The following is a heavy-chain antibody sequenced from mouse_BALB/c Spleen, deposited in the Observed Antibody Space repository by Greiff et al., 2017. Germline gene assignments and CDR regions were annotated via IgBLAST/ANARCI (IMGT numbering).Heavy chain of an antibody. V-gene: IGHV14-3*02. D-gene: IGHD2-10*01. CDR3: ARAPYYGNYDYAMDY. J-gene: IGHJ4*01. CDR2: IDPANGNT. CDR1: GFNIKDTY. Sequence: EVKLQESGAELVKPGASVKLSCTASGFNIKDTYMHWVKQRPEQGLEWIGRIDPANGNTKYDPKFQGKATITADTSSNTAYLQLSSLTSEDTAVYYCARAPYYGNYDYAMDYWGQGTSVTVSS.